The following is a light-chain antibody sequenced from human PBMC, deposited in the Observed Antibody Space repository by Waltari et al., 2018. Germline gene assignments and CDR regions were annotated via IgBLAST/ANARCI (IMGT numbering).Light chain of an antibody. V-gene: IGKV1-39*01. Sequence: DIQMTQSPSTRSASAGDRVTTTCRASQTITKFLSWYQQKPGKAPKLLIYAASRLQSGVPSRFSGSGSGTDFALTISNLQPEDFATYFCQQTYTSPRTFGQGTKVEIK. CDR1: QTITKF. CDR3: QQTYTSPRT. CDR2: AAS. J-gene: IGKJ1*01.